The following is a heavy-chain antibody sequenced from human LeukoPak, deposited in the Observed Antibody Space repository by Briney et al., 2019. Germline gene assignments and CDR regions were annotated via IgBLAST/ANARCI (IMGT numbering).Heavy chain of an antibody. V-gene: IGHV3-30*02. CDR2: IRYDGSNK. CDR1: GFTFSSYG. J-gene: IGHJ4*02. Sequence: GGSLRLSCAASGFTFSSYGMHWVRQAPGKGLEWVAFIRYDGSNKYYADSVKGRFTISRDNSKNTLYLQMNSLRAEDTAVYYCARDVSSWYYIGDYWGQGTLVTVSS. CDR3: ARDVSSWYYIGDY. D-gene: IGHD6-13*01.